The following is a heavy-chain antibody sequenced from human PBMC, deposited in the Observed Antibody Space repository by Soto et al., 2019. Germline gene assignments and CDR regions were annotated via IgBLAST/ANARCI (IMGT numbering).Heavy chain of an antibody. D-gene: IGHD6-19*01. Sequence: ASVKVSCEGSGFTFSTSAMSWVRQVPGKGLEWVSGISGTGSSTYYADSVKGRFSISRDNSKNTVYLQMNSLRADDTAEYYCAKGRQWLVYYFDYWGPGILVTVSS. CDR2: ISGTGSST. J-gene: IGHJ4*02. CDR1: GFTFSTSA. V-gene: IGHV3-23*01. CDR3: AKGRQWLVYYFDY.